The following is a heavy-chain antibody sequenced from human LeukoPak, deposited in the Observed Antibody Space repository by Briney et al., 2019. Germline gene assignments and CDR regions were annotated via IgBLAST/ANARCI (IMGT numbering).Heavy chain of an antibody. J-gene: IGHJ5*01. CDR3: AKVTLTGYYYDS. CDR2: ISGSGGST. V-gene: IGHV3-23*01. D-gene: IGHD3-9*01. CDR1: GFTFSSYA. Sequence: GGSLRLSCAASGFTFSSYAMSWVRQAPGKGLEWVSAISGSGGSTYYADSVKGRFTISRDNSKNTLYLQMNSLRVEDTALYYCAKVTLTGYYYDSWGQGALVTVSS.